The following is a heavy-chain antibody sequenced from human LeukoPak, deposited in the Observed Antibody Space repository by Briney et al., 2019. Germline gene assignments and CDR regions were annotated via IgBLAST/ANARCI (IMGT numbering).Heavy chain of an antibody. V-gene: IGHV4-4*07. Sequence: SETLSLTCTVSGGFISSYYWSWIRQPAGKGLEWIGRIYTSGSTNYNPSLKSRVTMSVDTSKNQFSLKLSSVTAADTAVYYCARGIYSNTDYYYYGMDVWGQGTTVTVSS. J-gene: IGHJ6*02. CDR3: ARGIYSNTDYYYYGMDV. D-gene: IGHD4-11*01. CDR2: IYTSGST. CDR1: GGFISSYY.